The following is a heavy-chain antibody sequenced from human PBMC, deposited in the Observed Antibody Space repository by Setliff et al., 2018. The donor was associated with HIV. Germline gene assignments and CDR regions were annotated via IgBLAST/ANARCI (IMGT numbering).Heavy chain of an antibody. Sequence: SETLSLTCAVSGYSISSGCYWGWIRQPPGKGLEWIGSMYHTGSTYYSPSLNSRFTISVDTSKNQFSLKLRSVTAADTAVYYCAKLQEGHVYSHYDSWGQGTLVTVSS. CDR3: AKLQEGHVYSHYDS. J-gene: IGHJ4*02. CDR2: MYHTGST. CDR1: GYSISSGCY. V-gene: IGHV4-38-2*01. D-gene: IGHD2-21*01.